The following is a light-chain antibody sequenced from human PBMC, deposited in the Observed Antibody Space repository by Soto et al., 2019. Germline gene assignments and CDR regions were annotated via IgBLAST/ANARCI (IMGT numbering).Light chain of an antibody. Sequence: EIVLTQTPGTLSLSPGERATLSCRVSQSVSSSYLAWYQQKPGQAPRLLIYGASSRATGIPDRFSGSGSGTDFTLTISSLQSEDFAEYHCQQYNNWPQTFGQGTKVDIK. V-gene: IGKV3-20*01. J-gene: IGKJ1*01. CDR3: QQYNNWPQT. CDR1: QSVSSSY. CDR2: GAS.